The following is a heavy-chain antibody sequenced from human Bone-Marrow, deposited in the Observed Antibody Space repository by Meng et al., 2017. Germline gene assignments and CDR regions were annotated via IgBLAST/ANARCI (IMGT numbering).Heavy chain of an antibody. D-gene: IGHD5-18*01. CDR1: GFTFSSYW. CDR2: IKQDGSEK. J-gene: IGHJ3*02. V-gene: IGHV3-7*01. CDR3: ARDETQCSSGIQLWLLVSAFDI. Sequence: GESLKISCAASGFTFSSYWMSWVRQAPGKGLEWVANIKQDGSEKYYVDSVKGRFTISRDNAKNSLYLQMNSLRAEDTAVYYCARDETQCSSGIQLWLLVSAFDIWGQGTMVTVSS.